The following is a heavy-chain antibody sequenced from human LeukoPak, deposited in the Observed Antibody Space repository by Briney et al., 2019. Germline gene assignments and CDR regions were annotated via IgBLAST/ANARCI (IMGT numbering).Heavy chain of an antibody. CDR3: ARVVREQWPHYYYYYMDV. J-gene: IGHJ6*03. V-gene: IGHV4-59*12. CDR2: IYYSGST. Sequence: SETLSLTCTVSGGSISSYYWSWIRQPPGKGLEWIGYIYYSGSTNYNPSLKSRVTISVDTSKNQFSLKLSSVTAADTAVYYCARVVREQWPHYYYYYMDVWGKGTTVTISS. D-gene: IGHD6-19*01. CDR1: GGSISSYY.